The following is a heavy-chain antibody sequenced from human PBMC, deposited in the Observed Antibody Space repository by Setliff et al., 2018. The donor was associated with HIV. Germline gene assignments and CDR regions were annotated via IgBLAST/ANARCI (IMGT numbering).Heavy chain of an antibody. J-gene: IGHJ4*02. Sequence: PGGSLRLSCAASGFGFSGYFMSWIRQTPRKGLEWISYISSSGSTIYYADSVKGRVTISRDNAKNSLFLQVNSLKAEDTAVYYCARGPKYYFDYWGQGTLVTVSS. CDR3: ARGPKYYFDY. CDR1: GFGFSGYF. V-gene: IGHV3-11*04. CDR2: ISSSGSTI.